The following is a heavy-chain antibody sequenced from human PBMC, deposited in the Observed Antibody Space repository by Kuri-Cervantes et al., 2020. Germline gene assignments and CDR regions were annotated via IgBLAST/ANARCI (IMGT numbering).Heavy chain of an antibody. V-gene: IGHV1-18*01. CDR3: AREGGSVARLGYYYYMDV. CDR2: ISAYNGNT. Sequence: ASVKVSCKASGYTFTSYGISWVRQAPGQGLEWMGWISAYNGNTYYAQKFQGRVTITADESTSTAYMELSSLRSEDTAVYYCAREGGSVARLGYYYYMDVWGKGTTVTVSS. CDR1: GYTFTSYG. J-gene: IGHJ6*03. D-gene: IGHD3-16*01.